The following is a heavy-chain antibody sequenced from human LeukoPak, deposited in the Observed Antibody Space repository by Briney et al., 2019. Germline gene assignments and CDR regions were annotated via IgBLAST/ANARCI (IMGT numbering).Heavy chain of an antibody. CDR1: GFTFRTYR. D-gene: IGHD2-2*01. V-gene: IGHV3-48*01. CDR3: AKDGCRITSCHVLVDP. Sequence: PGGSLRLSCEASGFTFRTYRMNWVRHAPGKGLEWVSYISPGSTTIYYADSVKGRFTISRDNSKNTLYLQMNGLRAEDTAVYYCAKDGCRITSCHVLVDPWGQGTLVTVSS. J-gene: IGHJ5*02. CDR2: ISPGSTTI.